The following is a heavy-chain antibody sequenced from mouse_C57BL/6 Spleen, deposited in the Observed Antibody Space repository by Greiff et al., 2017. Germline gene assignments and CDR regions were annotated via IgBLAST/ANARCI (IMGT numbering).Heavy chain of an antibody. J-gene: IGHJ3*01. CDR3: ARLGRVAY. D-gene: IGHD4-1*01. CDR1: GYTFTSYW. CDR2: IDPSDSYT. Sequence: VQLQQPGAELVRPGTSVKLSCTASGYTFTSYWMHWVKQRPGQGLEWIGVIDPSDSYTNYNQKFKGKATLTVDTSSSTAYMQLSSLTSEDSAVYYCARLGRVAYWGQGTLVTVSA. V-gene: IGHV1-59*01.